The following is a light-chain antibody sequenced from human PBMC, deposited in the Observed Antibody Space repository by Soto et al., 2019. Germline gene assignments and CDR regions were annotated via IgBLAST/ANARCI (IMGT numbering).Light chain of an antibody. V-gene: IGKV3-20*01. CDR2: GAS. CDR3: QQYGSSPGT. J-gene: IGKJ1*01. CDR1: QSVTSIY. Sequence: IMWTQSPSTLSLSPVERARLSCRASQSVTSIYLAWYQQKPGQAPRLLIYGASSRATGIPDRFSGSGSGTDFTLTISRLEPEDFAVYYCQQYGSSPGTFGQGTKVDIK.